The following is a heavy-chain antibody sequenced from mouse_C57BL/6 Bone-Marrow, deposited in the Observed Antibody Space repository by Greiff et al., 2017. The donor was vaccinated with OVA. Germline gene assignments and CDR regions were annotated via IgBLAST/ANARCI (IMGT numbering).Heavy chain of an antibody. CDR2: INPNNGGT. CDR1: GYTFTDYY. CDR3: ARIGYRKEAWCAY. D-gene: IGHD2-12*01. Sequence: EVQLQQSGPELVKPGASVKISCKASGYTFTDYYMNWVKQSHGKSLEWIGDINPNNGGTSYNQKFKGKATLTVDKSSSTAYMELRSLTSEDSAVDYSARIGYRKEAWCAYWGQGTLVTVSA. V-gene: IGHV1-26*01. J-gene: IGHJ3*01.